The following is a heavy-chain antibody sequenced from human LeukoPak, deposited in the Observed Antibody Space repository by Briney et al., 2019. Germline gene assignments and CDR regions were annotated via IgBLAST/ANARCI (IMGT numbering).Heavy chain of an antibody. CDR2: IIPILGIA. Sequence: GASVKLSCKASGGTFSSYAISWVRQAPGQGLEWMGRIIPILGIANYAQKFQGRVTITADKSTSTAYMELSSLRSEDTAVYYCARGQQLVGFDYWGQGTLVTVSS. V-gene: IGHV1-69*04. J-gene: IGHJ4*02. CDR1: GGTFSSYA. CDR3: ARGQQLVGFDY. D-gene: IGHD6-13*01.